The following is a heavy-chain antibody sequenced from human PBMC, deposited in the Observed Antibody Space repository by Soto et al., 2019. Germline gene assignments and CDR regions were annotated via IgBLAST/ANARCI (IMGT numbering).Heavy chain of an antibody. V-gene: IGHV1-2*02. J-gene: IGHJ4*02. CDR1: GYTSIDYF. Sequence: ASVKVSCKVSGYTSIDYFIQWVRQAPGQGLEWMGCINPSSGETTYAQKFQGRVTMTRDTSISTAYMDLITLRSDDTAIYYCVRGLKGRDLDYLGKATPVTVSS. D-gene: IGHD3-10*01. CDR2: INPSSGET. CDR3: VRGLKGRDLDY.